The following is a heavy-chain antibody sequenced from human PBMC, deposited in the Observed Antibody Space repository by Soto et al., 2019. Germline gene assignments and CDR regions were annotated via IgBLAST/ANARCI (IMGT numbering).Heavy chain of an antibody. Sequence: GGSLRLSCSAPGFTFSSYCMHWVRQAPSKGLEWVAVIWYDGSNKYYAESVKGRFTISRDNSKNTIYLQMNSLRAEDTAVYYCARVGTTVTTFTYYYYYMDVWGKGTTVTVSS. J-gene: IGHJ6*03. CDR2: IWYDGSNK. D-gene: IGHD4-17*01. CDR1: GFTFSSYC. V-gene: IGHV3-33*01. CDR3: ARVGTTVTTFTYYYYYMDV.